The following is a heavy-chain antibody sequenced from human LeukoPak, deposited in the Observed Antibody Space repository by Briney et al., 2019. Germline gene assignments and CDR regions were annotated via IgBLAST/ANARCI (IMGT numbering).Heavy chain of an antibody. CDR1: GFTFTDYA. D-gene: IGHD6-19*01. J-gene: IGHJ4*02. V-gene: IGHV3-23*01. CDR2: INTNGDRT. CDR3: AREGGSSSGWYLGVGY. Sequence: GGSLRLSCAASGFTFTDYAVTWVRQAPGKGLEWVSGINTNGDRTSYADSVKGRFTLSRDNSKNTLYLQMNSLRAEDTAVYYCAREGGSSSGWYLGVGYWGQGTLVTVSS.